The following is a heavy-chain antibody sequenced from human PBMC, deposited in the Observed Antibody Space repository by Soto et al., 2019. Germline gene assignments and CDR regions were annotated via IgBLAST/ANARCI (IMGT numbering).Heavy chain of an antibody. V-gene: IGHV4-31*03. D-gene: IGHD3-16*02. Sequence: SETLSLTCTVSGGSISSGGYYWSWIRQHPGKGLEWIGYIYYSGSTYYNPSLKSRVTISVGTSKNQFSLKLSSVTAADTAVYYCARFAFGGVIVKYGLDYWGQGTLVTVSS. CDR1: GGSISSGGYY. J-gene: IGHJ4*02. CDR2: IYYSGST. CDR3: ARFAFGGVIVKYGLDY.